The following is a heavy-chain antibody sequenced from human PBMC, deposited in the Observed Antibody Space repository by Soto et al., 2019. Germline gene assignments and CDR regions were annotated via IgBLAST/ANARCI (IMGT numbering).Heavy chain of an antibody. J-gene: IGHJ4*02. CDR2: INPSGGSP. CDR1: GYTFTSYY. Sequence: ASVKVSCKASGYTFTSYYMHWVRQAPAQGLDWMGIINPSGGSPSYAQKFQGRVTVTRNTSTSTVYMELSSLRSEDTAVYYCARELHYDDSSGYPDYWGQGTLVTVSS. V-gene: IGHV1-46*01. D-gene: IGHD3-22*01. CDR3: ARELHYDDSSGYPDY.